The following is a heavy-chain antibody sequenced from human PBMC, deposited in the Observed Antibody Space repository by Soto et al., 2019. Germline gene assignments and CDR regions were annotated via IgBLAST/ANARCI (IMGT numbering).Heavy chain of an antibody. CDR3: ARGPGGPDGPGDY. CDR1: GYTFASYA. J-gene: IGHJ4*02. CDR2: INAGNGNT. V-gene: IGHV1-3*01. D-gene: IGHD2-15*01. Sequence: ASVKVSCKASGYTFASYAMHWVRQAPGQRLECMGWINAGNGNTKYSQKFQGRVTITRDTSASTAYMELSSLRSEDTALYYCARGPGGPDGPGDYWGQGTLVTVSS.